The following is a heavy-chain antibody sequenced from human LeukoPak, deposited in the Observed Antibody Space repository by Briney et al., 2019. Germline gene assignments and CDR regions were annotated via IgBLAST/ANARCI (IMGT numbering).Heavy chain of an antibody. J-gene: IGHJ4*02. CDR1: GFTFSSYA. CDR2: ISGSGGST. V-gene: IGHV3-23*01. CDR3: AKDLKEGRYYFDY. Sequence: PRGSLRVSCAASGFTFSSYAMSWVRQAPGKGLEWVSAISGSGGSTYYADSVKGRFTISRDNSKNTLYLQMNSLRAEDTAVYYCAKDLKEGRYYFDYWGQGTLVTVSS.